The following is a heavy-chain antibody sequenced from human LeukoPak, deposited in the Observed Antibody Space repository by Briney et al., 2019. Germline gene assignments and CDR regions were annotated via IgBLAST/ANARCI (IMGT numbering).Heavy chain of an antibody. Sequence: GGSLRLSCAASGFTFSSYAMSWVRQAPGRGLEWVSAISGSGGSTYYADSVKGRFTISRDNSKNTLYLQMNSLRAEDTAVYYCAKGSYYNEGSFDYWGQGTLVTVSS. D-gene: IGHD3-10*01. V-gene: IGHV3-23*01. CDR3: AKGSYYNEGSFDY. CDR2: ISGSGGST. CDR1: GFTFSSYA. J-gene: IGHJ4*02.